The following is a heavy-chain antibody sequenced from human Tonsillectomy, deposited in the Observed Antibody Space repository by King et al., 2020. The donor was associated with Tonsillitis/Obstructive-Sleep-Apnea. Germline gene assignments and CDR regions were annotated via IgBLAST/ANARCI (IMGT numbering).Heavy chain of an antibody. V-gene: IGHV5-51*01. CDR3: ASLIAARVY. D-gene: IGHD6-6*01. Sequence: VQLVESGAEVKKPGESLKISCKASGYSFTTYWIAWLRQMPGQGLEGMGIIYPGDSDTSYSRSFQGQVPISTDKSICTAYLQWDSLKASDTAMYYCASLIAARVYWGQGTLVTVSS. CDR2: IYPGDSDT. CDR1: GYSFTTYW. J-gene: IGHJ4*02.